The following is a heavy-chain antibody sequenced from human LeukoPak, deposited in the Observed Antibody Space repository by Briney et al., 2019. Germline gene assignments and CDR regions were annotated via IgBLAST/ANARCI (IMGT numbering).Heavy chain of an antibody. CDR3: ARDRSSCWYIFAY. D-gene: IGHD6-19*01. CDR2: ISSSSNYI. Sequence: PGGSLRLSCAASGFTFNSYSMNWVRQAPGKGLEWVSSISSSSNYIYYADSVKGRFTISRDNAKNSLYLQMNSLRAEDTAVYYCARDRSSCWYIFAYWGQGTLVTVSS. CDR1: GFTFNSYS. V-gene: IGHV3-21*01. J-gene: IGHJ4*02.